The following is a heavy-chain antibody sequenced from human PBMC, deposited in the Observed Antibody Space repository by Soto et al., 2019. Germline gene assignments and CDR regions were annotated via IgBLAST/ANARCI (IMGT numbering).Heavy chain of an antibody. CDR1: GFSLSTSGVG. V-gene: IGHV2-5*02. J-gene: IGHJ4*02. D-gene: IGHD2-15*01. CDR3: AHRPSYCSGGSCYSGFDY. Sequence: QITLKESGPTLVKPTHTLTLTCTFSGFSLSTSGVGVGWIRQPPGKALEWLALIYWDDDKRYSPSMKSRLTITKDTSKNQVVLTMTNMDPVDTATYYCAHRPSYCSGGSCYSGFDYWGQGTLVTVSS. CDR2: IYWDDDK.